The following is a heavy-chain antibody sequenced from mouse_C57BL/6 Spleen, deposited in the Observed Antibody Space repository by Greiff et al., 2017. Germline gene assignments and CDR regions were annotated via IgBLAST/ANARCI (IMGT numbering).Heavy chain of an antibody. Sequence: VQLQQSGPELVKPGASVKISCKASGYAFSSSWMNWVKQRPGKGLEWIGRIYPGDGDTNYNGKFKGKATLTADKSSSTAYMQLSSLTSEDSAVYFCARSFDYDVAMDYWGQGTSVTVSS. V-gene: IGHV1-82*01. CDR2: IYPGDGDT. J-gene: IGHJ4*01. CDR3: ARSFDYDVAMDY. D-gene: IGHD2-4*01. CDR1: GYAFSSSW.